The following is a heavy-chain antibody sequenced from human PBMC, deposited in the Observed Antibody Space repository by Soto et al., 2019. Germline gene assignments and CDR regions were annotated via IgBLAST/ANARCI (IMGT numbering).Heavy chain of an antibody. D-gene: IGHD1-26*01. V-gene: IGHV3-30*18. CDR3: AKDGWDGMDV. J-gene: IGHJ6*02. CDR2: ISYDGSNK. CDR1: GFTFSSYG. Sequence: PGGSLRLSCAASGFTFSSYGMHWVRQAPGKGLEWVAVISYDGSNKYYADSVKGRFTISRDNSKNTLYLQMNSLRAEDTAVYYCAKDGWDGMDVWGQGTTVTVSS.